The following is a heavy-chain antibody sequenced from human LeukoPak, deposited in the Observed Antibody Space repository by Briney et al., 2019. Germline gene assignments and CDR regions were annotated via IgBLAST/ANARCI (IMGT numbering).Heavy chain of an antibody. CDR3: AKDTGSSGDY. CDR1: GFTFNNYG. D-gene: IGHD3-22*01. J-gene: IGHJ4*02. Sequence: GGSLRLSCAASGFTFNNYGMHWVRQAPGKGLEWVAFIRYDGSDKYYADSVQGRFTISRDNSKNSLYLQMNSLRAEDTAVYYCAKDTGSSGDYWGQGTLVTVSS. CDR2: IRYDGSDK. V-gene: IGHV3-30*02.